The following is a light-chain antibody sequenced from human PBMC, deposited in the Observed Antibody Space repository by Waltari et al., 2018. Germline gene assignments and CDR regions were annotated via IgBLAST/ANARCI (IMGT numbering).Light chain of an antibody. V-gene: IGLV3-21*02. CDR1: HIGRKS. CDR2: DDS. CDR3: QVWDSSSDHVV. Sequence: SYVLTQPPSVSVAPGQTARITCGGNHIGRKSVHWYQQEPGQAPVLVGYDDSDRPSGIPERFSGSNSGNTATLTISRVEAGDEADDYCQVWDSSSDHVVFGGGTKLTVL. J-gene: IGLJ2*01.